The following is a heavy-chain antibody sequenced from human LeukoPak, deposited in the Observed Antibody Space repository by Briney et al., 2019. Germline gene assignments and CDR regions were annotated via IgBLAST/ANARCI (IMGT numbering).Heavy chain of an antibody. CDR2: ISSSSSYI. D-gene: IGHD3-10*01. CDR1: GFTFSSYS. Sequence: PGGSLRLSRAASGFTFSSYSMNWVRQAPGKGLEWVSSISSSSSYIYYADSVKGRFTISRDNAKNSLCLQMNSLRAEDTAVYYCARDLSDYSYGGHVGWGQGTLVTVSS. J-gene: IGHJ4*02. V-gene: IGHV3-21*01. CDR3: ARDLSDYSYGGHVG.